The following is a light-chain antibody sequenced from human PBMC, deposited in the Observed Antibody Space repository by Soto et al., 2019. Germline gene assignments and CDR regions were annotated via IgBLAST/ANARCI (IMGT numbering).Light chain of an antibody. CDR1: SSDVGSYTY. J-gene: IGLJ1*01. CDR3: SSYTSSSTLYV. V-gene: IGLV2-14*01. CDR2: EVN. Sequence: QSVLTQPASVSGSPRQSITISCTGASSDVGSYTYVSWYQQHPGKAPKLMIYEVNNRPSGVSNRFSGSKSGNTASLTISGLQAEDEADYYCSSYTSSSTLYVFGTGTKVPV.